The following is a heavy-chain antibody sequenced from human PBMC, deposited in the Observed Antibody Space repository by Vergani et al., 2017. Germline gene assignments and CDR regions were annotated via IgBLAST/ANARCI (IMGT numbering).Heavy chain of an antibody. Sequence: QVQLVQSGAEVKKPGASVKVSCKASGYTFTGYYMHWVRQAPGQGLEWVGWIKPNSGGTNYAQKFQGRVTMTRDTSISTAYMELSRLRSDDTAVYYCARDHCDYDFWGGYYSHNWFDPWGQGTLVTVSS. CDR2: IKPNSGGT. CDR1: GYTFTGYY. J-gene: IGHJ5*02. D-gene: IGHD3-3*01. V-gene: IGHV1-2*02. CDR3: ARDHCDYDFWGGYYSHNWFDP.